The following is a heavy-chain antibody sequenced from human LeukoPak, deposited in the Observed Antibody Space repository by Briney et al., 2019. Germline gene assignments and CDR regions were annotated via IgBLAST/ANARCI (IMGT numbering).Heavy chain of an antibody. D-gene: IGHD1-14*01. CDR2: INHSGNT. CDR1: GYSISSGYY. CDR3: ATVNDNRGGVDY. V-gene: IGHV4-38-2*02. Sequence: SETLSLTCTVSGYSISSGYYWGWIRQTPGKGLEWIGSINHSGNTYYKPSLKSRVTISVDTSKNQFSLKLNSVTATDTAVYYCATVNDNRGGVDYWGQGTLVTVSS. J-gene: IGHJ4*02.